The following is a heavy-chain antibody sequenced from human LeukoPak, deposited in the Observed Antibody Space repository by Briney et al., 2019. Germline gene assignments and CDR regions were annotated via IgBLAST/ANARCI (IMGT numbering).Heavy chain of an antibody. J-gene: IGHJ4*02. CDR3: TTIGNYYGSGSFDY. D-gene: IGHD3-10*01. CDR1: GFPFSDTW. Sequence: GGSLRLSCAASGFPFSDTWMSWVRQAPGKGLEWVGRIKSKTDGGTTDYAAPVKGRFTISRDDSKNTLFLQMNSLKTEDTAVYYCTTIGNYYGSGSFDYWGQGTLVTVSP. V-gene: IGHV3-15*01. CDR2: IKSKTDGGTT.